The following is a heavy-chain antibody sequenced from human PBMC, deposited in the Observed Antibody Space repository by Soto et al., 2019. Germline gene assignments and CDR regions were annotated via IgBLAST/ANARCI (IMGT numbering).Heavy chain of an antibody. D-gene: IGHD3-10*01. CDR2: ISDSGGT. CDR3: ARSDYSGSGWGFLDY. Sequence: PSETLSLTCTVSGGSISSADYSWIWIRQRPGKGLEFIAYISDSGGTYYNPSLRSRVAMSKETSKNQFSLRLSSMTAADTALYYCARSDYSGSGWGFLDYWSHGTLVTVSS. CDR1: GGSISSADYS. V-gene: IGHV4-31*03. J-gene: IGHJ4*03.